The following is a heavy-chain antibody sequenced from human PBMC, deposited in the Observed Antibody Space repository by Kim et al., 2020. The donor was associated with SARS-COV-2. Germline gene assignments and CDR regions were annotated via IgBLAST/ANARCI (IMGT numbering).Heavy chain of an antibody. V-gene: IGHV3-7*03. J-gene: IGHJ4*02. Sequence: VDSVKGRFTISRDNAKNSLYLQMNSLRAEDTAVYYCAREHIVATYLFDYWGQGTLVTVSS. CDR3: AREHIVATYLFDY. D-gene: IGHD5-12*01.